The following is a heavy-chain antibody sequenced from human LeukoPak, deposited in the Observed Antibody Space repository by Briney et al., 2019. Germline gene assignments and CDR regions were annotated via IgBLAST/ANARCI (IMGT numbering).Heavy chain of an antibody. CDR3: PRGGSDSSRYWFY. CDR1: GSTFSRYS. CDR2: ISSSGSGI. J-gene: IGHJ4*02. V-gene: IGHV3-21*01. Sequence: AGRSLRLSRAASGSTFSRYSMNWVCQTPGKGLEGVSSISSSGSGIYYADPVNGRFTISRDNAKNSLYLQMNSLRAEDTAVYFCPRGGSDSSRYWFYGGQGTLVTVSS. D-gene: IGHD6-25*01.